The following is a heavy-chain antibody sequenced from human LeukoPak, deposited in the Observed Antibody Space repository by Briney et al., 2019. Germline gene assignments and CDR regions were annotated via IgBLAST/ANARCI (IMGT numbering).Heavy chain of an antibody. J-gene: IGHJ3*02. CDR1: GFTFSSYA. CDR3: ARVRLRNPLPSDAFDI. CDR2: ISYDGSNK. D-gene: IGHD1-14*01. V-gene: IGHV3-30-3*01. Sequence: PGGSLRLSCAASGFTFSSYAMHWVSQAPGKGLEWVAVISYDGSNKYYADSVKGRFTISRDNSKNTLYLQMNSLRAEDTAVYYCARVRLRNPLPSDAFDIWGQGTMVTVSS.